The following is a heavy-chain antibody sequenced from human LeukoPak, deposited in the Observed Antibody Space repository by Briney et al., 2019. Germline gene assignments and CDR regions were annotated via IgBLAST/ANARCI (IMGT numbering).Heavy chain of an antibody. CDR3: ARDFASDRDY. CDR2: INQNGITT. Sequence: PGGSLRLSCAASGSIFRNYWMHWVRQAPGKGLVWVARINQNGITTTYTDSVKGRFTISRDNAKNTLYLQMNSLRAEDTAVYYCARDFASDRDYWGQGTLVTVSS. V-gene: IGHV3-74*01. CDR1: GSIFRNYW. J-gene: IGHJ4*02. D-gene: IGHD2-21*02.